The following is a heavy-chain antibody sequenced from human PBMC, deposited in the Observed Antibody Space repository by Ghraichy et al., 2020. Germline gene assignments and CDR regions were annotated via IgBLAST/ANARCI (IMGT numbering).Heavy chain of an antibody. Sequence: ESLNISCTVSSGSVSSGSYYWSWIRQPPGKGLEWIGYIYYSGSTNYNPSLKSRVTISVDTSKNQFSLKLSSVTAADTAVYYCARATGVFDYDSSGYAGWGQGTLVTVSS. J-gene: IGHJ4*02. CDR1: SGSVSSGSYY. V-gene: IGHV4-61*01. CDR3: ARATGVFDYDSSGYAG. D-gene: IGHD3-22*01. CDR2: IYYSGST.